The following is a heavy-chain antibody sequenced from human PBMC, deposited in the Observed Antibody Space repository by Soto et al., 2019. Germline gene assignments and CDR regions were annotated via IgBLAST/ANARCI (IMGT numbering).Heavy chain of an antibody. CDR2: ISRTGST. D-gene: IGHD2-2*01. Sequence: PXESLSLSCTVSGGSIDSSQWGTWARQPPGKGLEWIGEISRTGSTNYNPSLRGRVTMSVDRSNNQFFLKVNSVIAADTAVYYCSKWQPMDSWGQGILVTVSS. V-gene: IGHV4-4*02. J-gene: IGHJ5*01. CDR3: SKWQPMDS. CDR1: GGSIDSSQW.